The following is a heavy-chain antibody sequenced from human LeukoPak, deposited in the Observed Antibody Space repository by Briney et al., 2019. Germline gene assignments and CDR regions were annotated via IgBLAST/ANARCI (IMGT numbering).Heavy chain of an antibody. J-gene: IGHJ4*02. Sequence: GGSLRLSCAASGFTFSDYYMSWIRQAPGKGLEWVSYISSSGSTIYYADSVKGRFTISRDNAKNSLYLQMNSLRAEDTAVYYCARDLRSHGLLWFGEDYWGQGTLVTVSS. D-gene: IGHD3-10*01. V-gene: IGHV3-11*04. CDR2: ISSSGSTI. CDR3: ARDLRSHGLLWFGEDY. CDR1: GFTFSDYY.